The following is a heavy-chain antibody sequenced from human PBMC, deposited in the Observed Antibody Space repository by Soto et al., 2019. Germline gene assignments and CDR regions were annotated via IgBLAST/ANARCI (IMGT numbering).Heavy chain of an antibody. V-gene: IGHV3-30-3*01. CDR2: ISYDGSNK. CDR3: ARDRGGYCSGGSCYSYYYGMDV. D-gene: IGHD2-15*01. Sequence: GGSLRLSCAASGFTFSSYAMHWVRQAPGKGLEWVAVISYDGSNKYYADSVKGRFTISRDNSKNTLYLQMNSLRAEDTAVYYCARDRGGYCSGGSCYSYYYGMDVWGQGTTVTVS. CDR1: GFTFSSYA. J-gene: IGHJ6*02.